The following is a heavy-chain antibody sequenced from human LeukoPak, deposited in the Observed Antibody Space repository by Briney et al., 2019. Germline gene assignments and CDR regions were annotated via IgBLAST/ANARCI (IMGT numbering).Heavy chain of an antibody. CDR1: GFTLSDHG. V-gene: IGHV3-21*01. CDR2: ISSRTGHI. Sequence: KPGEALRLSCAASGFTLSDHGMTSVRQAPAQGLGLVSSISSRTGHIFYADSVKGRFTISRDDAKNSLYLQMSSLRAGDTAVYFCARGIAGTTYTNFDYWGQGSLVTVSS. D-gene: IGHD1-26*01. CDR3: ARGIAGTTYTNFDY. J-gene: IGHJ4*02.